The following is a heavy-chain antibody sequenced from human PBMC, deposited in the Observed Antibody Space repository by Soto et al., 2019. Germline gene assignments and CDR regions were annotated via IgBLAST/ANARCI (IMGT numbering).Heavy chain of an antibody. D-gene: IGHD5-12*01. CDR1: GGTFSSYT. Sequence: ASVKVSCKASGGTFSSYTISWVRQAPGQGLEWMGRIIPILGIANYAQKFQGRVTITADKSTSTAYMELSSLRSEDTAVYYCAREYGSGYDSGAFDIWGQGTMVTVSS. J-gene: IGHJ3*02. V-gene: IGHV1-69*04. CDR3: AREYGSGYDSGAFDI. CDR2: IIPILGIA.